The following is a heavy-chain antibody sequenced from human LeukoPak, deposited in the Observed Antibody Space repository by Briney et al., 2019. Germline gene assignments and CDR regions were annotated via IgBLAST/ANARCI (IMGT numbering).Heavy chain of an antibody. J-gene: IGHJ2*01. CDR2: ISYDGTNK. CDR1: GFTFSNYG. V-gene: IGHV3-30*18. D-gene: IGHD2-2*01. CDR3: AKEHQYQLGSYWYFDL. Sequence: GRSLRLSCAASGFTFSNYGMHWVRQAPGKGLEWVALISYDGTNKYYADSVKGRFTISRDNSKNTLYLQMNSLRAEDTAVYYCAKEHQYQLGSYWYFDLWGRGTLVTVSS.